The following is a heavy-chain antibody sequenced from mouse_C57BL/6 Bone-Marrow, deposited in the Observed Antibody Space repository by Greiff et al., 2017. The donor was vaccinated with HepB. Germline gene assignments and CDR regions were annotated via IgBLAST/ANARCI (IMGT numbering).Heavy chain of an antibody. D-gene: IGHD2-3*01. CDR1: GFTFSDFY. V-gene: IGHV7-1*01. CDR2: SRNKANDYTT. J-gene: IGHJ3*01. Sequence: DVKLVESGGGLVQSGRSLRLSCATSGFTFSDFYMEWVRQAPGKGLEWIAASRNKANDYTTEYSASVKGRFIVSRDTSQSILYLQMNALRAEDTAIYYCARDADGFTGGFAYWGQGTLVTVSA. CDR3: ARDADGFTGGFAY.